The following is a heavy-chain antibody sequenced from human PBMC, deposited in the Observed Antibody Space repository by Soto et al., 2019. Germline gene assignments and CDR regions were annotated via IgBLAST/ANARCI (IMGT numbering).Heavy chain of an antibody. Sequence: GGSLRLSCSASGFTFSSYAMHWVRQAPGKGLEYVSAISSNGGSTYYADSVKGRFTISRDNSKNTLYLQMSSLRAEDTAVYYCASMHTPTYYYGSGSSPADYWGQGTLVTVSS. V-gene: IGHV3-64D*06. CDR2: ISSNGGST. CDR1: GFTFSSYA. CDR3: ASMHTPTYYYGSGSSPADY. J-gene: IGHJ4*02. D-gene: IGHD3-10*01.